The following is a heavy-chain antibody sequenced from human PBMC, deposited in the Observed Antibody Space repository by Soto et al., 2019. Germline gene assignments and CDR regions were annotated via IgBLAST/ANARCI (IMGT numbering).Heavy chain of an antibody. J-gene: IGHJ4*02. D-gene: IGHD6-19*01. V-gene: IGHV3-74*01. CDR2: LDTDGSFI. CDR3: VRGLGAVAGTDS. CDR1: GFAFSSYW. Sequence: EVPLVESGGGLVQPGGSLRLSCAASGFAFSSYWMHWVRLVPGRGLVWVSRLDTDGSFIDYADSVKGRFTISRDNAKNMLFLQMNSLRAEDTAVYYCVRGLGAVAGTDSLGQGTRVTVSS.